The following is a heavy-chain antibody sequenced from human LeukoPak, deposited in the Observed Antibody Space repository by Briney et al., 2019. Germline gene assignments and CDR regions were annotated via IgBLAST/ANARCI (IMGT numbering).Heavy chain of an antibody. V-gene: IGHV1-69*13. D-gene: IGHD2-2*01. CDR2: IIPIFGTA. J-gene: IGHJ6*02. CDR1: GGTFSSYA. Sequence: SVKVSCKASGGTFSSYAISWVRQAPGQGLEWMGGIIPIFGTANYAQKFQGRVTITADESTSTAYMELSSLRSEDTAVYYCARVGFDIVVVPAVYYYGMDVWGQGTTVTVSS. CDR3: ARVGFDIVVVPAVYYYGMDV.